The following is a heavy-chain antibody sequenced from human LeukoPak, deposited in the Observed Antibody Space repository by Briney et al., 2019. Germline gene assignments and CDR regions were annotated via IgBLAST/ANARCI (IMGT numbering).Heavy chain of an antibody. J-gene: IGHJ4*02. D-gene: IGHD6-13*01. CDR2: INPASGST. CDR3: ARERAAAAGTGHFDY. Sequence: ASVKVSCKASGYTFTNYGIHWVRQAPGQRPEWMGLINPASGSTIYSRGFQGRVAITRDTSATTAYLELSSLTSEDMAVYFCARERAAAAGTGHFDYWGRGTLVTVSS. CDR1: GYTFTNYG. V-gene: IGHV1-3*03.